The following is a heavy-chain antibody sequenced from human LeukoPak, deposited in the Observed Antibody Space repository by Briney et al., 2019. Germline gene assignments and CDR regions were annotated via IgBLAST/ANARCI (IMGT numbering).Heavy chain of an antibody. CDR1: GYTFTTYA. J-gene: IGHJ4*02. Sequence: ASVKVSCKASGYTFTTYAMHWVRQAPGQRLEWMGWINAGNGNTKYSQKFQDRVTITRDTSASTAYMELSSLRSEDTAVYYCARGPHDYGDYYLDFWGQGTLVTVFS. CDR3: ARGPHDYGDYYLDF. D-gene: IGHD4-17*01. CDR2: INAGNGNT. V-gene: IGHV1-3*01.